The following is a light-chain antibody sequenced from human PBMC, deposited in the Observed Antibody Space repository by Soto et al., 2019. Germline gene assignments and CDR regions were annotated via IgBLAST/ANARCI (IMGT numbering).Light chain of an antibody. CDR2: KAS. Sequence: DIQLTHSPSSLSSSVGDRVTITCRASQTMSSWLAWYQQKPGKAPKLLIYKASTLKSGVPSRFSGSGSGTEFTLTISSLQPADFATYYCQHYNSYSEAFGQGTKVDI. J-gene: IGKJ1*01. CDR3: QHYNSYSEA. V-gene: IGKV1-5*03. CDR1: QTMSSW.